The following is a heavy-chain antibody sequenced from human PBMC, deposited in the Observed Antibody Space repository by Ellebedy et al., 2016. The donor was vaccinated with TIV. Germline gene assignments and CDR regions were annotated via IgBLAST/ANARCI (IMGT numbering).Heavy chain of an antibody. CDR3: AKGLGVVVVAATLDY. V-gene: IGHV3-23*01. Sequence: GGSLRLSXAASGFTFSSYAMSWVRQAPGKGLEWVSAISGSGGSTYYADSVKGRFTISRDNSKNTLYLQMNSLRAEDTAVYYCAKGLGVVVVAATLDYWGQGTLVTVSS. CDR1: GFTFSSYA. J-gene: IGHJ4*02. D-gene: IGHD2-15*01. CDR2: ISGSGGST.